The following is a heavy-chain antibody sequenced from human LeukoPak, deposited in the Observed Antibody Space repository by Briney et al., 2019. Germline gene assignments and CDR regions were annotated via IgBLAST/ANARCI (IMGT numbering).Heavy chain of an antibody. J-gene: IGHJ4*02. V-gene: IGHV1-46*01. CDR1: GYTFTGYY. CDR3: ARGGQIGCSSTSCYLFDY. CDR2: IIPSDGST. D-gene: IGHD2-2*01. Sequence: ASVKVSCKASGYTFTGYYMHWVRQASGQGLEYMGIIIPSDGSTSNAQKFQGRVTLTRDTSTSSVYLELSSLRSEDTAVYSCARGGQIGCSSTSCYLFDYWGQGTLVTVSS.